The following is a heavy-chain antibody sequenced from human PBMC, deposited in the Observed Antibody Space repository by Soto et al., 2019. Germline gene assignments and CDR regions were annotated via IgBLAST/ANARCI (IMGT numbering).Heavy chain of an antibody. J-gene: IGHJ4*02. CDR2: INAGNGNT. CDR1: LYTFTSYA. V-gene: IGHV1-3*01. Sequence: ASLNVSCKASLYTFTSYAMHWVRQAPGQRLEWMGWINAGNGNTKYSQKFQGRVTITRDTSASTAYMELSSLRSEDTAVYYCARGITLPTPLDYWGQGTLVTVSS. D-gene: IGHD1-20*01. CDR3: ARGITLPTPLDY.